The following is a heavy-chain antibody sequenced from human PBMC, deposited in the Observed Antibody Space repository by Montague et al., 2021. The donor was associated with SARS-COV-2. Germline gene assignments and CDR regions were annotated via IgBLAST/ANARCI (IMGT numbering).Heavy chain of an antibody. D-gene: IGHD5/OR15-5a*01. CDR2: TFYSGST. V-gene: IGHV4-59*01. CDR1: GDSINNYY. J-gene: IGHJ3*02. CDR3: ARLSVYNPFDAFDI. Sequence: SETLSLTCTVSGDSINNYYWSWIRQPPGKGLEWIGNTFYSGSTMYNPSLKSRVTISVDTSKNQFSLNLSSVTAADPAVYFCARLSVYNPFDAFDIWGPGQWSPSPQ.